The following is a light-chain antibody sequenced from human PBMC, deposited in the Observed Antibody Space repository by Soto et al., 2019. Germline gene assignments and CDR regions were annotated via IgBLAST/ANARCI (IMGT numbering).Light chain of an antibody. CDR3: QQYGSFWT. CDR1: QGISSY. V-gene: IGKV1D-8*03. J-gene: IGKJ1*01. CDR2: AAS. Sequence: VIWLTQSPSLLSASKGDRVTISCRISQGISSYLAWYQQKPGKAPELLIYAASTLQSGVPSRFSGSGSGTDFTLTISRLEPEDFAVYYCQQYGSFWTFGQGTKVEIK.